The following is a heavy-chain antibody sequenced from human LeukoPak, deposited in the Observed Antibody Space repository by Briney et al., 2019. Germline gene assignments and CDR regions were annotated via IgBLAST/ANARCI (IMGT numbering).Heavy chain of an antibody. Sequence: GGSLRLSCAASGFTFSSYSMNWVRQAPGKGLEWVSYISSSSSTIYHADSVKGRFAISRDNAKNSLYLHLNSLRAEDTAVYYCGKSRIGFSGLVDLWGQGTLVTVSS. V-gene: IGHV3-48*04. J-gene: IGHJ5*02. CDR2: ISSSSSTI. CDR3: GKSRIGFSGLVDL. CDR1: GFTFSSYS. D-gene: IGHD1-26*01.